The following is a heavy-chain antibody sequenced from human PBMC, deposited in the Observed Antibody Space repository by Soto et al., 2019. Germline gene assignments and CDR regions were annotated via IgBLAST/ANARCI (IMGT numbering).Heavy chain of an antibody. Sequence: PGGSLRLSCAASGFTFSLYAMTWVRQAPGKGLEWVSSISGSGDTTYYADSVKGRFTISRDRSKNTLYLQMNSLRAEDTALYYCAQDRIRRSAWYSGIVWGQGTLVTVSS. D-gene: IGHD6-19*01. V-gene: IGHV3-23*01. CDR3: AQDRIRRSAWYSGIV. CDR2: ISGSGDTT. J-gene: IGHJ4*02. CDR1: GFTFSLYA.